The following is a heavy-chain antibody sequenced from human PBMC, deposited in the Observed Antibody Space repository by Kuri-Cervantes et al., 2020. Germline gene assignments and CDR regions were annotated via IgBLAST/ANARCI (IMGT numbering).Heavy chain of an antibody. CDR2: IYYSGST. V-gene: IGHV4-30-4*08. D-gene: IGHD5-18*01. CDR1: GGSVSGSNYH. Sequence: LSCTVSGGSVSGSNYHWGWIRQPPGKGLEWIGYIYYSGSTYYNPSLKSRVTISVDTSKNQFSLKLSSVTAADTAVYYYARSTWIQPQGEWSQGTLVTVSS. J-gene: IGHJ4*02. CDR3: ARSTWIQPQGE.